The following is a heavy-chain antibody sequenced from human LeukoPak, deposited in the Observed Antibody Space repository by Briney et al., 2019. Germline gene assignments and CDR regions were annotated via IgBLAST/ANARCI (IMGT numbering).Heavy chain of an antibody. CDR2: INSDGSST. D-gene: IGHD4-17*01. J-gene: IGHJ4*02. Sequence: GGSLRLSCAASGFPFSSYWRPWVRKAPGKGLVWVSRINSDGSSTSYADSVKGRLTISRDNAKNTLYLQMNSLRAEDTAVYYCARDPTVTTPFDYWGQGTLVTVSS. CDR3: ARDPTVTTPFDY. V-gene: IGHV3-74*01. CDR1: GFPFSSYW.